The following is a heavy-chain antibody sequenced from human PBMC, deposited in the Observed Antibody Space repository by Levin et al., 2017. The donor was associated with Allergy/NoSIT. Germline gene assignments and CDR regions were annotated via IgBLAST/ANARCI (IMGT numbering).Heavy chain of an antibody. D-gene: IGHD4-17*01. CDR3: AAVGVPRVTAFDI. J-gene: IGHJ3*02. Sequence: ASVKVSCKASGFTFTSSAMQWVRQARGQRLEWIGWIVVGSGNTNYAQKFQERVTITRDMSTSTAYMELSSLRSEDTAVYYCAAVGVPRVTAFDIWGQGTMVTVSS. CDR2: IVVGSGNT. V-gene: IGHV1-58*02. CDR1: GFTFTSSA.